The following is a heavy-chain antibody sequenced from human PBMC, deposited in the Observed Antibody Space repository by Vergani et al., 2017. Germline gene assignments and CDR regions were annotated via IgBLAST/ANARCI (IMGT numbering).Heavy chain of an antibody. CDR3: AREQGPRITIFGVVKNGFDP. V-gene: IGHV1-2*04. J-gene: IGHJ5*02. CDR2: INPNSGGT. Sequence: QVQLVQSGAEVKKPGASVKVSCKASGYTFTGYYMHWVRQAPGQGLEWMGWINPNSGGTNYAQKFQGWVTMTRDTSSSTAYMELSSLRSEDTAVYYCAREQGPRITIFGVVKNGFDPWGQGTLVTVSS. D-gene: IGHD3-3*01. CDR1: GYTFTGYY.